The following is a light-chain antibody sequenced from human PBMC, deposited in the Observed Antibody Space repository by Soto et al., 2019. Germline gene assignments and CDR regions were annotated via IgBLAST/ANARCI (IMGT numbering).Light chain of an antibody. Sequence: EIVLTQSPGTLSLSPGERATLSCRASQSVSSSYLAWYQQRPGQAPRLLIYGASSRATGIPDRFSGSGSGTDFTLTISRLEPEDFAVYYCQQYGSSPRYTFGRGTKVDI. CDR2: GAS. J-gene: IGKJ2*01. V-gene: IGKV3-20*01. CDR1: QSVSSSY. CDR3: QQYGSSPRYT.